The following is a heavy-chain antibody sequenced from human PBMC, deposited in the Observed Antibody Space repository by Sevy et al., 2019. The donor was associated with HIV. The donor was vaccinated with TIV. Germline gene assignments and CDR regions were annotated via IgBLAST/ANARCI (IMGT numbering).Heavy chain of an antibody. Sequence: ASVKVSCKASGYTFISYEIHWVRQATGQGLEWLGKMNPNSGTTAYAQSLQGRVTMTRDTSISTVYLELSSLRSEDTAVFYCARGPSSSWYFNHWGQGTLVTVSS. D-gene: IGHD6-13*01. CDR2: MNPNSGTT. CDR1: GYTFISYE. CDR3: ARGPSSSWYFNH. V-gene: IGHV1-8*02. J-gene: IGHJ1*01.